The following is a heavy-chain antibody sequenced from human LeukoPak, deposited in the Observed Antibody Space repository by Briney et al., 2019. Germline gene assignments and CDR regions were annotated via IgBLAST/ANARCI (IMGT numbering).Heavy chain of an antibody. CDR3: ARAPITSPFYFDY. J-gene: IGHJ4*02. V-gene: IGHV3-20*04. CDR2: INWSDGST. Sequence: RPGGSLRLSCTASGFAFDEHGMSWVRQVPGKGLEWVSGINWSDGSTGYADPLRGRFTISRDNAKNSLYLQMDSLRAEDTALYYCARAPITSPFYFDYWGQGTLVTVSS. CDR1: GFAFDEHG. D-gene: IGHD2-2*01.